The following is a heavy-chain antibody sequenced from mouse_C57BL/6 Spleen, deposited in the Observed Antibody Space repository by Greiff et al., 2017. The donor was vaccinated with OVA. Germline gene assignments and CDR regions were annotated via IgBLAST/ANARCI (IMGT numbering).Heavy chain of an antibody. V-gene: IGHV2-2*01. CDR3: ARRGEGDAMDY. CDR2: IWSGGST. Sequence: VKLMESGPGLVQPSQSLSITCTVPGFSLTSYGVHWVRQSPGKGLEWLGVIWSGGSTDYNAAFISRLSISKDNSKSQVFFKMNSLQADDTAISYCARRGEGDAMDYWGQGTSVTVSS. CDR1: GFSLTSYG. J-gene: IGHJ4*01.